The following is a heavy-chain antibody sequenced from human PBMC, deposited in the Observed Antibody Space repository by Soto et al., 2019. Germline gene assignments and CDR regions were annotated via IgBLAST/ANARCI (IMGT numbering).Heavy chain of an antibody. CDR1: GYTFTSYG. CDR2: ISAYNGNT. CDR3: ARGLSITPSYYGMDV. V-gene: IGHV1-18*01. D-gene: IGHD3-10*01. J-gene: IGHJ6*02. Sequence: ASVKVSCKASGYTFTSYGISWVRQAPGQGLEWMGWISAYNGNTNYAQKLQGRVTMTTDTSTSTAYMELRSLRSDDTAVYYCARGLSITPSYYGMDVWGQGTTVTVSS.